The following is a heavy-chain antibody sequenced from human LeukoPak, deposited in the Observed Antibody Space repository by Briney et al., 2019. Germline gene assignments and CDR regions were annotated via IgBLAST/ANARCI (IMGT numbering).Heavy chain of an antibody. Sequence: GGSLRLSCAASGFSFNNSEMYWVRQAPGKGLEWVSYISSTGYTIYYADSVRGRFAISRYKAKKSLHLQMNILRAEDTAFYYCAREGKPTDGYTGAFDSWGQGTLVTVSS. J-gene: IGHJ4*02. D-gene: IGHD5-24*01. CDR2: ISSTGYTI. V-gene: IGHV3-48*03. CDR1: GFSFNNSE. CDR3: AREGKPTDGYTGAFDS.